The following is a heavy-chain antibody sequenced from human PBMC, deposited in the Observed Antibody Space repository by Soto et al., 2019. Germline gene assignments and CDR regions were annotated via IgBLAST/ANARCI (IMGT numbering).Heavy chain of an antibody. V-gene: IGHV4-34*01. CDR1: GGSFSGYY. D-gene: IGHD2-8*01. J-gene: IGHJ6*02. CDR3: ARQEVPQWFTKGYYGMDV. CDR2: INHRGNT. Sequence: PSETLSLTCAVYGGSFSGYYWTWTRQPPGKGLEWIGEINHRGNTNYNPSLESRVTISVDTPKNQFSLKLTSVTAADTAVYYCARQEVPQWFTKGYYGMDVWDQGTTVTVSS.